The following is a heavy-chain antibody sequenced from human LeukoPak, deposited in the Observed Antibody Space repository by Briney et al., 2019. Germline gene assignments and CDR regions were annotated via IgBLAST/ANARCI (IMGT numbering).Heavy chain of an antibody. J-gene: IGHJ3*02. D-gene: IGHD5-18*01. Sequence: ASLKVSCKASGYTFTSYYMHWVRQAPGQGLEWMGIINPSGGSTSYAQKFQGRVTMTRDTSTSTVYMELSSLRSEDTAVYYCARDNTAMVPYDAFDIWGQGTMVTVSS. CDR1: GYTFTSYY. CDR3: ARDNTAMVPYDAFDI. CDR2: INPSGGST. V-gene: IGHV1-46*01.